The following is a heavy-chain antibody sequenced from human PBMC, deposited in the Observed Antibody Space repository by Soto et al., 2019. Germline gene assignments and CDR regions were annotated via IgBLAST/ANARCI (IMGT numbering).Heavy chain of an antibody. V-gene: IGHV3-23*01. CDR1: GFTFSSYA. Sequence: PGGSLRLSCAASGFTFSSYAMSWVRQAPGKGLEWVSAISGSGGSTYYADSVKGRFTISRDNSKNTLYLQMNSLRAEDTAVYYCAKEDSIVGNTRPAYYDFWCGSPPGYYMDVWGKGTTVTVFS. CDR3: AKEDSIVGNTRPAYYDFWCGSPPGYYMDV. CDR2: ISGSGGST. J-gene: IGHJ6*03. D-gene: IGHD3-3*01.